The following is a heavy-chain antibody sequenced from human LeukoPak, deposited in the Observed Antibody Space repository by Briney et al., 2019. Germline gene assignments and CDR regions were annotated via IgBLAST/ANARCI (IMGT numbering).Heavy chain of an antibody. CDR2: IIPIFGNA. J-gene: IGHJ6*03. D-gene: IGHD3-10*01. CDR1: GGTFSSYD. Sequence: ASVKVSCKASGGTFSSYDISWVRQAPGQGLEWMGGIIPIFGNASYAQKFQGRVTITTDASTSTAYMELSSLRSEDTPVYYCAVGRQFRGSWCYWYYYYCMVVWSKGTTVTVCS. CDR3: AVGRQFRGSWCYWYYYYCMVV. V-gene: IGHV1-69*05.